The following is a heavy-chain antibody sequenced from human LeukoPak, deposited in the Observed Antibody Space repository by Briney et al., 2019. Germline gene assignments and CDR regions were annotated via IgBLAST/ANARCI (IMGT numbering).Heavy chain of an antibody. CDR3: ASRGPRAGVYFDY. CDR1: GFTFSSYA. V-gene: IGHV3-23*01. CDR2: ISGSGGST. Sequence: GGSLRLSCAASGFTFSSYAMSWVRQAPGKGLEWVSAISGSGGSTYYADSVKGRFTISRDNSRNTLYLQMNSLRAEDTAVYYCASRGPRAGVYFDYWGQGTLVTVSS. J-gene: IGHJ4*02. D-gene: IGHD3-10*01.